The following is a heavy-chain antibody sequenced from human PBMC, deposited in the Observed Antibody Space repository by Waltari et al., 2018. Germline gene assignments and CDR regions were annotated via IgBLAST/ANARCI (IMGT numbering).Heavy chain of an antibody. J-gene: IGHJ4*02. CDR2: IYHSGST. V-gene: IGHV4-38-2*01. D-gene: IGHD6-6*01. CDR3: ARQSGSSSPFDY. CDR1: GYSISSGYY. Sequence: QVQLQESGPGLVKPSETLSLTCAVSGYSISSGYYWGWIRQPPGKGLEWIGSIYHSGSTYYTPSLKSRVTISVDTSKNQFSLKLSSVTAADTAVYYCARQSGSSSPFDYWGQGTLVTVSS.